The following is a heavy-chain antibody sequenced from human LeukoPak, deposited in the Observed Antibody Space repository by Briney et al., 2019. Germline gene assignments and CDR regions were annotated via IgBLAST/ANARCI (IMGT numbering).Heavy chain of an antibody. CDR1: GFTFSSYA. Sequence: RPGGSLRLSCAASGFTFSSYAMSWVRQAPGKGLEWVSGINWNGGSTSYADSVKGRFTISRDTAKNSLYLQMNSLRAEDTALYYCARLKAAAGSNFDYWGQGTLVTVSS. V-gene: IGHV3-20*04. J-gene: IGHJ4*02. D-gene: IGHD6-13*01. CDR2: INWNGGST. CDR3: ARLKAAAGSNFDY.